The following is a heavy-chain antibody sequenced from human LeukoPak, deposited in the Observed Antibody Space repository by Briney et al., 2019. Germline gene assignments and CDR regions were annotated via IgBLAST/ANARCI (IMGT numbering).Heavy chain of an antibody. D-gene: IGHD4-17*01. J-gene: IGHJ4*02. CDR2: IVVGSGNT. CDR3: AAAPWDDYGDLYFDY. CDR1: GFTFTSSA. V-gene: IGHV1-58*02. Sequence: SVKVSCKASGFTFTSSAMQRVRQARGQRLEWIGWIVVGSGNTNYAQKFQERVTITRDMSTSTAYMELSSLRSEDTAVYYCAAAPWDDYGDLYFDYWGQGTLVTVSS.